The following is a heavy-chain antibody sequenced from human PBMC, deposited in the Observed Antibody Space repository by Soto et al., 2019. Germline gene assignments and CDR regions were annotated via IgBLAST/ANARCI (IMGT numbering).Heavy chain of an antibody. D-gene: IGHD6-19*01. Sequence: GGSLRLSCAASGFTFSSYAMSWVRQAPGKGLEWVSAISGSGGSTYYADSVKGRFTISRDNSKNTLYLQMNSLRAEDTAVYYCAKAGLADGYYYYYYGMDVWGQGTTVTVSS. V-gene: IGHV3-23*01. CDR1: GFTFSSYA. J-gene: IGHJ6*02. CDR2: ISGSGGST. CDR3: AKAGLADGYYYYYYGMDV.